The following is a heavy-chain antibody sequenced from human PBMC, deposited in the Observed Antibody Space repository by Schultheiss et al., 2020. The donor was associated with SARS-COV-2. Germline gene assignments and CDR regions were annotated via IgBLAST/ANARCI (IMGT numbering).Heavy chain of an antibody. J-gene: IGHJ4*02. D-gene: IGHD3-16*01. V-gene: IGHV3-30-3*01. CDR3: ARNWGFDY. Sequence: GGSLRLSCAASGFTFSSYAMHWVRQAPGKGLEWVAVISYDGSNKYYADSVKGRFTISRDNSKNTLYLQMNSLRAEDTAVYYCARNWGFDYWGQGTLVTVSS. CDR2: ISYDGSNK. CDR1: GFTFSSYA.